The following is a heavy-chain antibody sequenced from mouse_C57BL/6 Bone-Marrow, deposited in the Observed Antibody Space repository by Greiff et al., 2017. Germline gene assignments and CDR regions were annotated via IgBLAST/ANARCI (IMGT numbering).Heavy chain of an antibody. D-gene: IGHD2-4*01. CDR2: IDPSDSYT. V-gene: IGHV1-69*01. J-gene: IGHJ4*01. CDR1: GYTFTSYW. CDR3: ARDYPYAMDY. Sequence: QVQLQQPGAELVMPGASVKLSCKASGYTFTSYWMHWVKQRPGQGLEWIGRIDPSDSYTNYNQKFKGKSTLTGDKSSSTAYMQLSSLTSEDSAVYDCARDYPYAMDYWGQGTSVTVSS.